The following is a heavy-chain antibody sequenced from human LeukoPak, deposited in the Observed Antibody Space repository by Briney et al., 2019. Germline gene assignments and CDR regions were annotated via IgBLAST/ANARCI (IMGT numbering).Heavy chain of an antibody. D-gene: IGHD3-10*01. J-gene: IGHJ4*02. CDR3: ARGVLWFGELLYFDY. Sequence: ASVKVSCKASGYTFTSYAMNWVRQAPGQGLEWMGWINANTGNPTYAQGFTGRFVFSLDTSVSTAYLQISSLKAEDTAMYYCARGVLWFGELLYFDYWSQGTLVTVSS. V-gene: IGHV7-4-1*02. CDR2: INANTGNP. CDR1: GYTFTSYA.